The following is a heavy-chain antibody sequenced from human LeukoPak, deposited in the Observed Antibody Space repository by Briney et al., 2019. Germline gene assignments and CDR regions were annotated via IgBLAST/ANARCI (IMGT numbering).Heavy chain of an antibody. Sequence: ASVKASCKASGGTFSSYAISWVRQAPGQGLEWMGGIIPIFGTANYAQKFQGRVTITADESTSTAYMELSGLRSEDTAVYYCARDLSYILTGPDNWFDPWGQGTLVTVSS. CDR3: ARDLSYILTGPDNWFDP. J-gene: IGHJ5*02. CDR2: IIPIFGTA. D-gene: IGHD3-9*01. V-gene: IGHV1-69*13. CDR1: GGTFSSYA.